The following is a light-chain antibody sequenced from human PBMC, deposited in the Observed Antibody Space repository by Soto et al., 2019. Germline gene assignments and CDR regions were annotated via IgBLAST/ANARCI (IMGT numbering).Light chain of an antibody. CDR1: QSFSSY. J-gene: IGKJ3*01. V-gene: IGKV3-11*01. CDR3: QQRSNWPKPA. CDR2: DAS. Sequence: EIVLTQSPATLSLSPGERASLSCSASQSFSSYLAWYQQKPGQAPRLLIYDASNRATGIPARFSGSGSGTDFTLTISSLEPEDFAVYYCQQRSNWPKPACGPGTKVDIK.